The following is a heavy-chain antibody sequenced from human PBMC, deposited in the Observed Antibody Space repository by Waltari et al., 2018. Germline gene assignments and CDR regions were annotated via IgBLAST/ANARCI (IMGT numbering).Heavy chain of an antibody. CDR1: VFPFRSSI. V-gene: IGHV3-21*01. J-gene: IGHJ6*02. CDR2: IRSSSSYI. CDR3: ARRIATAGDYGMDG. D-gene: IGHD6-13*01. Sequence: VQLVESGGGLVKPGGSLRLSCAAFVFPFRSSILTWISPAPGKGLEWVTSIRSSSSYIFYANSVKGRFTIIKDKDKNPMFLQMNSLRAEDTGVYFCARRIATAGDYGMDGWGQGTTVTVSS.